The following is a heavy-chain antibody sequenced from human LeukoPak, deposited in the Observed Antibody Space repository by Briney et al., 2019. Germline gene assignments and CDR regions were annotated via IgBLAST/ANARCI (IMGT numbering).Heavy chain of an antibody. CDR2: MNPNSGNT. CDR3: ARGDRITMIVVVESCYYYGMDV. V-gene: IGHV1-8*01. D-gene: IGHD3-22*01. Sequence: VASVKVSCKASGYTFTSYDINWVRQATGQGLEWMGWMNPNSGNTGYAQKFQGRVTMTRNTSISTAYMELSSLRSEDTAVYYCARGDRITMIVVVESCYYYGMDVWGQGTTVTVSS. CDR1: GYTFTSYD. J-gene: IGHJ6*02.